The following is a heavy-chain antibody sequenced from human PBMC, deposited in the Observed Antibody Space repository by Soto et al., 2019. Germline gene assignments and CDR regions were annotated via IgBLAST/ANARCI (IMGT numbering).Heavy chain of an antibody. CDR3: ARHNYHMGVGDYPDY. CDR1: GGSISSSSYY. J-gene: IGHJ4*02. CDR2: IYYSGST. Sequence: QLLESGPGLVKPSETLSLTCTVSGGSISSSSYYWGWIRQPPGKGLEWIGSIYYSGSTYYNPSLKSRVTISVDTSKNQFSLKLSSVTAADTAVYYCARHNYHMGVGDYPDYWGQGTLVTVSS. D-gene: IGHD4-17*01. V-gene: IGHV4-39*01.